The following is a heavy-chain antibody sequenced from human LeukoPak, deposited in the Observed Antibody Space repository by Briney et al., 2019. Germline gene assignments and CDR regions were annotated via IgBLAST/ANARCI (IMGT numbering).Heavy chain of an antibody. D-gene: IGHD5-18*01. CDR2: ISDSGST. CDR3: ARPVKGYIDSYHYMDV. Sequence: PSETLSLTCTVSGGSISSYYWSWIRQPPGKGLEWIGYISDSGSTNYNPSLKGRVTIFADTSKNQCSLRLSSVTAADTAVYFCARPVKGYIDSYHYMDVWGKGTTVTVSS. J-gene: IGHJ6*03. CDR1: GGSISSYY. V-gene: IGHV4-59*08.